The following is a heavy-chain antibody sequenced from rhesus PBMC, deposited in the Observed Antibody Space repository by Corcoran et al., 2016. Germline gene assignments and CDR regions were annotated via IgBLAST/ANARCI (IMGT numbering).Heavy chain of an antibody. CDR1: GGSISDSYR. V-gene: IGHV4S10*01. CDR3: ARVGVGASSLNY. D-gene: IGHD1-44*02. J-gene: IGHJ4*01. Sequence: QVQLQESGPRVVKPSETLSLTCAVSGGSISDSYRWNWIRQPPGKGLEWIGYIYGSSRSTNYNPSHKSRVTISKDTSKNQFSLKLSSVTAADTAVYYCARVGVGASSLNYWGQGVLVTVSS. CDR2: IYGSSRST.